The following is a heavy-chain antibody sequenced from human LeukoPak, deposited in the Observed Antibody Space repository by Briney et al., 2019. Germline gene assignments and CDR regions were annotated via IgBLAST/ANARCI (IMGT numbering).Heavy chain of an antibody. CDR1: GFTVSGNY. CDR3: ARGDGSFDY. D-gene: IGHD5-24*01. V-gene: IGHV3-53*01. CDR2: IYSGTKT. Sequence: GGSLRLSCAAAGFTVSGNYMSWVRQSPQKGLEWVSLIYSGTKTYYADSVKGRFTISRDNSKNTLYLQMNSLRAEDTAVYYCARGDGSFDYWGQGILVTVSS. J-gene: IGHJ4*02.